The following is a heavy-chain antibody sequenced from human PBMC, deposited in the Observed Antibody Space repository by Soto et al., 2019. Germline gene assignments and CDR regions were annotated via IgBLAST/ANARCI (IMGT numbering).Heavy chain of an antibody. CDR2: LIPLFGTT. Sequence: QVQLVQSGAEVKKPGSSVKVSCEASGGTFSGHAISWVRQAPGQGPEWMGGLIPLFGTTQHAQNFQDRLTITADKCTSTAYMELTRLRLDDTAIYYCARGPNWGSRFASWGQGPLVTVSS. CDR3: ARGPNWGSRFAS. J-gene: IGHJ4*02. V-gene: IGHV1-69*06. D-gene: IGHD3-16*01. CDR1: GGTFSGHA.